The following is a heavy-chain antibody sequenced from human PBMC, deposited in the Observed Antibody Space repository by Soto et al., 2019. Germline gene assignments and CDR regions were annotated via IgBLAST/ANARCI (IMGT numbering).Heavy chain of an antibody. D-gene: IGHD5-12*01. CDR3: ARLHSAYEWGDAFDI. Sequence: ETLSLTCAVYGGSFSGYYWSWIRQPPGKGLEWVANIKQDGSEKFYVDSVKGRFTISRDNARNSLFLQMNSLRVEDTAVYYCARLHSAYEWGDAFDIWGQGTMVTVSS. J-gene: IGHJ3*02. CDR1: GGSFSGYY. V-gene: IGHV3-7*04. CDR2: IKQDGSEK.